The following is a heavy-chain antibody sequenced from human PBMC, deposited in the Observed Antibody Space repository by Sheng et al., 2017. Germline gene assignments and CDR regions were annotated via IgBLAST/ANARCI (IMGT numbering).Heavy chain of an antibody. V-gene: IGHV4-59*01. Sequence: QVQLQESGPGLVKPSETLSLTCTVSGGSISSYYWSWIRQPPGKGLEWIGYIYYSGSTNYNPSLKSRVTISVDTSKNQFSLKLSSVTAADTAVYYCARGGVATSAFDYWGQGTLVTVSS. D-gene: IGHD5-12*01. J-gene: IGHJ4*02. CDR2: IYYSGST. CDR1: GGSISSYY. CDR3: ARGGVATSAFDY.